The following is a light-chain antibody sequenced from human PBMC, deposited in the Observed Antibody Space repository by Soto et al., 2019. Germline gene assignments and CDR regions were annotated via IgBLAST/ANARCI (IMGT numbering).Light chain of an antibody. Sequence: MKKSDPPSSPSASVVVRVALTFVVSQSISGWLAWYQQKPCQAPKLLIYDASSLKTGVPSRFSGSGSGTEFTLTIINLQPDDFATDFCQQYERYPPEPFGTGTKVDIK. V-gene: IGKV1-5*01. J-gene: IGKJ1*01. CDR1: QSISGW. CDR2: DAS. CDR3: QQYERYPPEP.